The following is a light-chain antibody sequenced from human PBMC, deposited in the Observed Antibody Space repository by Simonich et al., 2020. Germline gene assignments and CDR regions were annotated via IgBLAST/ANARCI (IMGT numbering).Light chain of an antibody. V-gene: IGKV1-5*03. J-gene: IGKJ2*01. CDR3: QQYNSYYT. Sequence: DIQMTQSPSTLSASVGERVTNTFPASQSISSWLAWYQQKPVKDNKLLIYKASSLESGVPSRFSGSGSGTEFTLTISSLQPDDFATYYCQQYNSYYTFGQGTKLEIK. CDR1: QSISSW. CDR2: KAS.